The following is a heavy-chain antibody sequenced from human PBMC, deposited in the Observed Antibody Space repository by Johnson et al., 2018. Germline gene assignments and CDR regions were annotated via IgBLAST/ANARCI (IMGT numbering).Heavy chain of an antibody. J-gene: IGHJ3*02. CDR3: ARDISLGYCSGGTCYQGAFDI. D-gene: IGHD2-15*01. Sequence: QVQLQESGGGVVQPGRSLRLSCAASGFTLSNYDMYWVRQAPGKGLEWVAVISYDGSNKYYADSVKGRFTISRDNSKNTLYLQKNSLRAEDTAVYYCARDISLGYCSGGTCYQGAFDIWGQGTMVTVSS. CDR1: GFTLSNYD. V-gene: IGHV3-30-3*01. CDR2: ISYDGSNK.